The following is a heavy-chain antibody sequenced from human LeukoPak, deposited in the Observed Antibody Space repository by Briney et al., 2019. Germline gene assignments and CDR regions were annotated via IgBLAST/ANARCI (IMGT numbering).Heavy chain of an antibody. V-gene: IGHV1-3*01. Sequence: ASVKVSCKASGYTFTSYAMHWVRQAPGQRLEWMGWINAGNGNTKYSQKFQGRVTITRDISASTAYMELSSLRSEDTAVYYCARARSRSGWYYFDYWGQGTLVTVSS. D-gene: IGHD6-19*01. J-gene: IGHJ4*02. CDR2: INAGNGNT. CDR1: GYTFTSYA. CDR3: ARARSRSGWYYFDY.